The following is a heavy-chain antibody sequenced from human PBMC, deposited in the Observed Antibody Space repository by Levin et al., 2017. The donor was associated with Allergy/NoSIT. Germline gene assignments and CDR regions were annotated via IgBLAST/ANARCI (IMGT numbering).Heavy chain of an antibody. V-gene: IGHV3-48*02. CDR3: ARMKRNILHAFAI. CDR2: ISSSSSAI. J-gene: IGHJ3*02. CDR1: FSSFPLPL. Sequence: GGSLRLSCVSSFSSFPLPLLPFFLPSPSKGMEWIAYISSSSSAIDYADSVTGRFTISRDTAKNSTFLQTNSLRDADTVVYFCARMKRNILHAFAIWGQGTLVTVSS. D-gene: IGHD2/OR15-2a*01.